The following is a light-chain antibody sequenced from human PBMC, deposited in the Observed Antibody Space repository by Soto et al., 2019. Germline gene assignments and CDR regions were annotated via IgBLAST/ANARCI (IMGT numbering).Light chain of an antibody. CDR2: AAS. J-gene: IGKJ1*01. CDR3: QQYGSFPAT. Sequence: DVQMTQSPSSLSASIGDRVTLSCRASQDISRWLAWYQQKPGKAPKSLIFAASTLQSGVPSRFSGSGSGTDFTLTISSLQSEDFATYYCQQYGSFPATFGQGTKVEI. V-gene: IGKV1D-16*01. CDR1: QDISRW.